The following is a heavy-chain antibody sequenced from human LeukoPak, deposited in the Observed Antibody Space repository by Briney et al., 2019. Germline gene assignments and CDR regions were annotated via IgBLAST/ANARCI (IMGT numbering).Heavy chain of an antibody. CDR1: GFTFSSYS. CDR3: ARSDAPRFYYYGMDV. J-gene: IGHJ6*02. D-gene: IGHD3-3*01. V-gene: IGHV3-21*01. Sequence: GGSLRLSCAASGFTFSSYSMNWVRQAPGKGLEWVSSISSSSSYIYYADSVKGRFTISRDNAKNSLYLQMNSLRAEDTAVYYCARSDAPRFYYYGMDVWGQGTTVTASS. CDR2: ISSSSSYI.